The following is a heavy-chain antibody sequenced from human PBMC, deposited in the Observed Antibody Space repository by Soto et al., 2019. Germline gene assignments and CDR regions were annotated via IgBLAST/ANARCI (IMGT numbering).Heavy chain of an antibody. CDR3: ERGEAFGGMDV. V-gene: IGHV3-21*01. J-gene: IGHJ6*02. CDR2: ISSSSSYI. CDR1: GFTFSSYS. D-gene: IGHD3-10*01. Sequence: GGSLRLSCAASGFTFSSYSMNWVRQAPGKGLEWVSSISSSSSYIYYADSVKGRFTISRDNAKNSLYLQMNSLRAEDTAVYYCERGEAFGGMDVWGQGTTVTVSS.